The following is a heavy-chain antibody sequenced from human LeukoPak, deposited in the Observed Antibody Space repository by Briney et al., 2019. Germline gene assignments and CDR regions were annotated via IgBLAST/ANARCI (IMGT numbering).Heavy chain of an antibody. CDR1: GFTFNSYY. CDR3: AREDFGVDY. CDR2: INRDGSDT. V-gene: IGHV3-74*01. Sequence: TGGSLRLSCAASGFTFNSYYMNWVRQAPGKGLVWVSRINRDGSDTIYADSVKGRFTISRDNAKNTLFLQMNSLRAEDTAVYYCAREDFGVDYWGRGTLVTVSS. J-gene: IGHJ4*02. D-gene: IGHD3-10*01.